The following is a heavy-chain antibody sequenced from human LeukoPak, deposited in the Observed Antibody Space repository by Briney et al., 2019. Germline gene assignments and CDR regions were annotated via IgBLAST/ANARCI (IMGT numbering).Heavy chain of an antibody. V-gene: IGHV1-46*01. CDR2: INPSGGST. J-gene: IGHJ4*02. CDR3: AREGSSGYYDY. D-gene: IGHD3-22*01. CDR1: GYTFTNYY. Sequence: GASVKVSCKASGYTFTNYYLHWVRQAPGQGLEWMAMINPSGGSTTYAQKFQGRVTMTRDTSISTAYMELSRLRSDDTAVYYCAREGSSGYYDYWGQGTLVTVSS.